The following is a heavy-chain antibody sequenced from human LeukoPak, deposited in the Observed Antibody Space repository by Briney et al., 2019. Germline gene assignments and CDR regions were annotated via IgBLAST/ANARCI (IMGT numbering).Heavy chain of an antibody. J-gene: IGHJ6*02. CDR3: ARVGYSYGYGAYYYGMDV. D-gene: IGHD5-18*01. Sequence: SETLSLTCAVYGGSFSGYYWSWIRQPPGKGLEWIGEINHSGSTNYNPSLKSQVTISVDTSKNQFSLKLSSVTAADTAVYYCARVGYSYGYGAYYYGMDVWGQGTTVTVSS. V-gene: IGHV4-34*01. CDR2: INHSGST. CDR1: GGSFSGYY.